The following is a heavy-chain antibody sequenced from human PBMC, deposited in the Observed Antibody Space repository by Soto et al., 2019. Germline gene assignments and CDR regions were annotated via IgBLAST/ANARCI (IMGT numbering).Heavy chain of an antibody. CDR2: INHSRST. CDR3: ARTPRAVAGTAGMDV. J-gene: IGHJ6*02. D-gene: IGHD6-19*01. CDR1: GGSLSDYY. Sequence: QVQLQQWGAGLLKSSETLSLTCAVYGGSLSDYYWSWIRQPPGKGLEWIGEINHSRSTNYNPSLKSRVTISVDTSKNLFSLKVSSVTAADTAVYYCARTPRAVAGTAGMDVWGQGTTVTVSS. V-gene: IGHV4-34*01.